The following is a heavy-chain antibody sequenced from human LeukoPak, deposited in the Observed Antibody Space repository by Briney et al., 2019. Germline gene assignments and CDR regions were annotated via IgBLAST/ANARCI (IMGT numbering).Heavy chain of an antibody. CDR2: ITYSSGNT. Sequence: GGSLRLSCAASGFTFSAYGMSWFRQAPGKGLEWVSAITYSSGNTYYADSVKGRFTISRDNSKNTLYLQRNSLRAEDTALEYCAKDGTGCGGDCYADYWGQGTLVTVSS. CDR3: AKDGTGCGGDCYADY. V-gene: IGHV3-23*01. D-gene: IGHD2-21*02. J-gene: IGHJ4*02. CDR1: GFTFSAYG.